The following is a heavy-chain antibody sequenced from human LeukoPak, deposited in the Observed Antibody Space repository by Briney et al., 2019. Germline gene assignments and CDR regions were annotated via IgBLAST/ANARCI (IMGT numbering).Heavy chain of an antibody. Sequence: SETLSLTCAVYGGSFSGYYWSWIRQPPGKGLEWIGEINHSGSTNYNPSLKSRVTISVDTSKNQFSLKLSSVTAADTAVYYCASRSSIWSGYQDTLYYFDSWGQGTLVTVSS. J-gene: IGHJ4*02. V-gene: IGHV4-34*01. CDR3: ASRSSIWSGYQDTLYYFDS. CDR1: GGSFSGYY. CDR2: INHSGST. D-gene: IGHD3-3*01.